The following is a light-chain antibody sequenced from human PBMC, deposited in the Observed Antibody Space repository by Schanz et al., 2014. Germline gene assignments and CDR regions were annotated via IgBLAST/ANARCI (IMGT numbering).Light chain of an antibody. CDR3: QSYDSSLSGAYV. Sequence: QSVLTQPPSVSGAPGQRVTISCTGSSSNIGAGYGVHWYQQVAGTAPRLRIFDDTNRPSGVPDRFSGSKSGTSASLAITGXXXXXEADYYCQSYDSSLSGAYVFGSGTKLTVL. CDR1: SSNIGAGYG. V-gene: IGLV1-40*01. J-gene: IGLJ1*01. CDR2: DDT.